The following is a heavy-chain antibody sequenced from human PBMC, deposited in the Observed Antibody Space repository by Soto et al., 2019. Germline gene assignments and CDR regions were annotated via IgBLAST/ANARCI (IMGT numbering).Heavy chain of an antibody. D-gene: IGHD3-22*01. J-gene: IGHJ4*02. V-gene: IGHV3-7*05. CDR2: IKQDGGEE. CDR1: GFTFSNYW. CDR3: ARDNSVIVVACPLLDN. Sequence: GSLRLSCAASGFTFSNYWMSWVRQAPGKGLEWVANIKQDGGEEDYVDSVKGRFTIFRDNAKNSLYLQMNSLRAEDSAVYYCARDNSVIVVACPLLDNWGQGTLVTVSS.